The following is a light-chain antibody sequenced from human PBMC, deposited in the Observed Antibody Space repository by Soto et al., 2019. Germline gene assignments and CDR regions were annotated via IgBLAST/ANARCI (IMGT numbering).Light chain of an antibody. CDR2: DAS. CDR1: QSVSSY. CDR3: QQRSNWPPIFT. J-gene: IGKJ3*01. Sequence: IVLTQSPATLSLSPGERATLSCRASQSVSSYLAWYQQKPGQAPRLLIYDASNRATGIPARFSGSGSGTDFTLTISSLEPEHSAVYYCQQRSNWPPIFTFGPGTKVDIK. V-gene: IGKV3-11*01.